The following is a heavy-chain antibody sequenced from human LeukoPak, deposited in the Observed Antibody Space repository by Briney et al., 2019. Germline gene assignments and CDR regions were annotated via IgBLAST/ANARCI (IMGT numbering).Heavy chain of an antibody. Sequence: ASVKVSCKASGGTFSSYAISWVRQAPGQGLEWMGGIIPIFGTANYAQKFQGRVTITADKSTSTAYMELSSLRSEDTAVYYCASLVYYGSGSYGDYWGQGTLVTVSS. CDR1: GGTFSSYA. CDR2: IIPIFGTA. D-gene: IGHD3-10*01. V-gene: IGHV1-69*06. CDR3: ASLVYYGSGSYGDY. J-gene: IGHJ4*02.